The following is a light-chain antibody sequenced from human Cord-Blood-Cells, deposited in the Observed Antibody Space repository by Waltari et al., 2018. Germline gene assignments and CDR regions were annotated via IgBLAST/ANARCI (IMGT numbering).Light chain of an antibody. J-gene: IGLJ1*01. CDR2: DVS. Sequence: QSALTQPASVSGSPGQSITISCTGTSSDVVGYNYVSWYQQHPGKAPKLIIYDVSNRPSGVSNRFSGSKSGNTASLTISGLQAEDEADYYCSSYTSSSTLYVFGTGTKVTVL. CDR3: SSYTSSSTLYV. V-gene: IGLV2-14*01. CDR1: SSDVVGYNY.